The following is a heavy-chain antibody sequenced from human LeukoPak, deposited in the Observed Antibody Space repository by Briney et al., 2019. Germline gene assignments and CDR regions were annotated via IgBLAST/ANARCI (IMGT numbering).Heavy chain of an antibody. D-gene: IGHD6-19*01. J-gene: IGHJ4*02. CDR1: GFTLGHFG. CDR2: INIDGSIT. Sequence: GGSLMLSCEVSGFTLGHFGMHWVRQAPGKGLVWVSRINIDGSITTYADSVKGRFTVSRDNAKNTLFLQMNSLRGDDTAVYYCTRDGMNSGGGDHWGQGALVTVSS. CDR3: TRDGMNSGGGDH. V-gene: IGHV3-74*01.